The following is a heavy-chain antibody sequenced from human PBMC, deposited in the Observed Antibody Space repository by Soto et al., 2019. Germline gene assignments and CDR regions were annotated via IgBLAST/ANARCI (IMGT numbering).Heavy chain of an antibody. Sequence: ASVKVSCKASGYTFTGYYMHWVRQAPGQGLEWMGWINPNSGGTNYAQKFQGRVTMTRDTSISTAYMELSRLRSDDTAVYYCARDVSIEDCDWLSVNWFDPWGQGTLGPSPQ. CDR1: GYTFTGYY. CDR3: ARDVSIEDCDWLSVNWFDP. V-gene: IGHV1-2*02. CDR2: INPNSGGT. D-gene: IGHD3-9*01. J-gene: IGHJ5*02.